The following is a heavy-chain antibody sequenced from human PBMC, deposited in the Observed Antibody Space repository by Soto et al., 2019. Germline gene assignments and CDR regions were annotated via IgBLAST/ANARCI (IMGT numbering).Heavy chain of an antibody. CDR2: ISAYNGNT. J-gene: IGHJ6*02. CDR1: GYTFTSYG. V-gene: IGHV1-18*01. Sequence: RASVKVSCKASGYTFTSYGISWVRQAPGQGLEWMGWISAYNGNTNYAQKLQGRVTMTTDTSTSTAYMELRSLRSDDTAVYYCARVRTYYDFWSGPNYYYYGMDVWGQGTTVTVSS. CDR3: ARVRTYYDFWSGPNYYYYGMDV. D-gene: IGHD3-3*01.